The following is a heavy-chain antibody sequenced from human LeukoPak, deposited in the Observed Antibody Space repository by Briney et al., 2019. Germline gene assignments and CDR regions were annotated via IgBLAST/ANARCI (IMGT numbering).Heavy chain of an antibody. CDR1: GYTFTSYY. Sequence: ASVKVSCKASGYTFTSYYMHWVRQAPGQGLEWMGTINPSGGSTSYAQKFQGRVTMTRDTSTSTVYMELSSLRSEDTAVYYCARDLVGATRIDWFDPWGQGTLVTVSS. D-gene: IGHD1-26*01. V-gene: IGHV1-46*01. CDR2: INPSGGST. CDR3: ARDLVGATRIDWFDP. J-gene: IGHJ5*02.